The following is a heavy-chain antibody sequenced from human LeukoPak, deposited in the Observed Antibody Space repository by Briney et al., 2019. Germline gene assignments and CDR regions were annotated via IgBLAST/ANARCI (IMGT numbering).Heavy chain of an antibody. J-gene: IGHJ4*02. V-gene: IGHV4-30-4*08. CDR2: IYYSVST. D-gene: IGHD3-22*01. CDR1: GGSVSSGDYY. Sequence: SETLSLTCTVSGGSVSSGDYYWSWIRQPPGNGLEWIGYIYYSVSTYYNPSLKSRVTISADTSKNQFSLKLSSVTAADTAVYYCATDYYDSSGYFDYWGQGTLVTVSS. CDR3: ATDYYDSSGYFDY.